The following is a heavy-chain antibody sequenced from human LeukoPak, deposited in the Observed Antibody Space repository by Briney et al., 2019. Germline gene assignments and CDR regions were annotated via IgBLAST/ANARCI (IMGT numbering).Heavy chain of an antibody. J-gene: IGHJ6*03. CDR3: ARVGSSSSKHYYYMDV. CDR1: GGSISSGSYY. Sequence: SQTLSLTCTVSGGSISSGSYYWSWIRQPAGKGLEWIGRIYTSGSTSYNPSLKSRVTMSVDTSKNQFSLKLSSVTAADTAVYYCARVGSSSSKHYYYMDVWGKGTTVTVSS. V-gene: IGHV4-61*02. D-gene: IGHD6-6*01. CDR2: IYTSGST.